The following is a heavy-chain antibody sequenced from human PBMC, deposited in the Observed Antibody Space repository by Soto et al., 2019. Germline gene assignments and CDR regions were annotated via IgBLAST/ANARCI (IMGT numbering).Heavy chain of an antibody. Sequence: GASVEVSCKASGGTFSSYAISWVRQAPGQGLEWMGGIIPIFGTANYAQKFQGRVTITADESTSTAYMELSSLRSEDTAVYYCARGWCSGGSCTTGGMDVWGQGTTVTVSS. V-gene: IGHV1-69*13. D-gene: IGHD2-15*01. CDR1: GGTFSSYA. J-gene: IGHJ6*02. CDR3: ARGWCSGGSCTTGGMDV. CDR2: IIPIFGTA.